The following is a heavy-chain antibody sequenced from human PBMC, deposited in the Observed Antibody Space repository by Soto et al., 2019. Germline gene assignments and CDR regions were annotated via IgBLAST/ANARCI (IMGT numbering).Heavy chain of an antibody. Sequence: QVQLVESGGGVVQPGRSLRLSCAASGFTFSSYGMHWVRQAPGKGLEWVAVISYDGSNKYYADSVKGRFTISRDNSKNTLYLQMNSLRAEDTAVYYCAKGLSDRIPDYWGQGTLVTVSS. V-gene: IGHV3-30*18. CDR2: ISYDGSNK. J-gene: IGHJ4*02. CDR1: GFTFSSYG. D-gene: IGHD2-2*02. CDR3: AKGLSDRIPDY.